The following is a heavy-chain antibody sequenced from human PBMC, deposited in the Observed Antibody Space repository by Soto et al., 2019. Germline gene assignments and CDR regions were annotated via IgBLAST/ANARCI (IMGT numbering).Heavy chain of an antibody. Sequence: EVQLVESGGGLVQPGRSLRLSCAASGFTFDDYAMHWVRQAPGKGLEWVSGISWNSGSIGYADSVKGRFTISRDNAKNALYLQMNSLRAEDTALYYCAKDTFIAAAGNRSAFDIWGQGTMVTVSS. D-gene: IGHD6-13*01. V-gene: IGHV3-9*01. J-gene: IGHJ3*02. CDR2: ISWNSGSI. CDR1: GFTFDDYA. CDR3: AKDTFIAAAGNRSAFDI.